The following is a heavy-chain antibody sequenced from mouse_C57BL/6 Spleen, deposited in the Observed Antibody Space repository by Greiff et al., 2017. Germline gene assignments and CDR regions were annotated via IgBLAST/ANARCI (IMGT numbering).Heavy chain of an antibody. CDR1: GYTFTSYW. J-gene: IGHJ4*01. Sequence: QVQLQQPGAELVRPGTSVKLSCKASGYTFTSYWMHWVKQRPGQGLEWIGVIDPSDSYTNYNQKFKGKATLTVDKSSSTAYMQLSSLTSEDSAVYYCARSGRPYAMDYWGQGASVTVSS. D-gene: IGHD1-1*01. CDR3: ARSGRPYAMDY. CDR2: IDPSDSYT. V-gene: IGHV1-59*01.